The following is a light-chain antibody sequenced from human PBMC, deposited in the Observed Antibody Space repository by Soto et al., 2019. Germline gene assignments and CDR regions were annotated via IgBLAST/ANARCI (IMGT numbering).Light chain of an antibody. V-gene: IGKV1-39*01. CDR3: QQSYTTPV. J-gene: IGKJ2*01. CDR1: QSISRS. CDR2: AAS. Sequence: DIQMTQSPSALAASVGDRVTFTCRATQSISRSLNWYQQKPGKAPKLLIYAASTLQSGVPSRFSGSASGTDFSLTINSLQPEDAATYYCQQSYTTPVFGQGTKLEIK.